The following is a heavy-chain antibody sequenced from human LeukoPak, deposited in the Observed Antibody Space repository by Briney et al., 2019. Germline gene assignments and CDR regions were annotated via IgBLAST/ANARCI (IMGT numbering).Heavy chain of an antibody. CDR1: GGSISSGGYY. Sequence: SETLSLTCTVSGGSISSGGYYWSWLRQHPGKGLEWIGCIYYSGSTYYNPSLKSRVTISVDTSKNQFSLKLSSVTAADTAVYYCARCPYSSSWYVGEDYWGQGTLVTVSS. CDR3: ARCPYSSSWYVGEDY. D-gene: IGHD6-13*01. V-gene: IGHV4-31*03. CDR2: IYYSGST. J-gene: IGHJ4*02.